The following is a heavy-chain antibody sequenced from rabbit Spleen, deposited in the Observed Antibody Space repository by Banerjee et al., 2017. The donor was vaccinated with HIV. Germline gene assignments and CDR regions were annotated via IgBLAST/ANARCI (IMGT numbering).Heavy chain of an antibody. CDR3: ARNYVNAFDP. V-gene: IGHV1S45*01. CDR1: GFSFSSDHD. D-gene: IGHD1-1*01. Sequence: QEQLVESGGDLVQPEGSLTLTCTASGFSFSSDHDMCWVRQAPGKGLEWIACIDTNDGDTDYANWPKGRFTISKTSSTTVTLQMTSLTAADTATYFCARNYVNAFDPWGPGTLVTVS. J-gene: IGHJ2*01. CDR2: IDTNDGDT.